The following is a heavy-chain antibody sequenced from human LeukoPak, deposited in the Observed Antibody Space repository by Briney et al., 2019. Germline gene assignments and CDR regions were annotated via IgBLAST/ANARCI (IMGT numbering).Heavy chain of an antibody. J-gene: IGHJ3*02. CDR1: GFTFDDYA. D-gene: IGHD1-26*01. CDR2: ISWNSGSI. CDR3: ARGARNSGSYHKYAFDI. V-gene: IGHV3-9*01. Sequence: PGGSLRLSCAASGFTFDDYAMHWVRQAPGKGLEWVSGISWNSGSIGYADSVKGRFTISRDNAKNSLYLQMNSLRAEDTALYYCARGARNSGSYHKYAFDIWGQGTMVTVSS.